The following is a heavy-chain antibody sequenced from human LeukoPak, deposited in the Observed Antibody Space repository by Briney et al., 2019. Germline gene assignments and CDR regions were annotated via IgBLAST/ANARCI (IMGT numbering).Heavy chain of an antibody. D-gene: IGHD5-18*01. CDR1: GFTFSSYS. J-gene: IGHJ3*02. CDR2: ISSSSSYI. Sequence: GGSLRLSCAASGFTFSSYSMNWVRQAPGKGLEWVSSISSSSSYIYYADSVKGRFTISRDNAKNSLYLQMNSLRAEDTAVYYCAREKDTAMDPDAFDIWGRGTMVTVSS. V-gene: IGHV3-21*01. CDR3: AREKDTAMDPDAFDI.